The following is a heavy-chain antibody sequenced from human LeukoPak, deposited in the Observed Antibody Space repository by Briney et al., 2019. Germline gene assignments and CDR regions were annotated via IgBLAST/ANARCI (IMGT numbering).Heavy chain of an antibody. CDR2: INPSGGST. Sequence: ASVKVSCKASGYTFTSYYMHWVRQAPGQGLEWMGIINPSGGSTSYAQKFQGRVTITRNTSISTAFMELSSLRYEDTAVYYCARGAGLWFGELGGTDFDYWGQGTLVTVSS. J-gene: IGHJ4*02. CDR3: ARGAGLWFGELGGTDFDY. D-gene: IGHD3-10*01. CDR1: GYTFTSYY. V-gene: IGHV1-46*01.